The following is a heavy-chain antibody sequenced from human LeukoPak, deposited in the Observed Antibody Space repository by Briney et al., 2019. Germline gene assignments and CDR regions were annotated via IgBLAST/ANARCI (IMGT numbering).Heavy chain of an antibody. CDR3: AIFGNTAMGIEYFDY. CDR2: INHSGST. J-gene: IGHJ4*02. Sequence: PSENLSRTCAVYGGSFSGYYWGWIRQPPGKGLEWIGEINHSGSTNYNPSLKSRVTISVDTSKNQYSLKLSSVTAADTAVYYCAIFGNTAMGIEYFDYWGQGTLVTVSS. D-gene: IGHD5-18*01. V-gene: IGHV4-34*01. CDR1: GGSFSGYY.